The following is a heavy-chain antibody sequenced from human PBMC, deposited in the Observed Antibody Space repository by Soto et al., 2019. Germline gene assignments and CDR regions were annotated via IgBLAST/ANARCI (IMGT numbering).Heavy chain of an antibody. CDR1: GYPVTAYY. J-gene: IGHJ3*02. CDR3: ARGGGVGVAGSAAFDM. D-gene: IGHD3-3*01. CDR2: INPATGAA. Sequence: QLHLVQSGAVVKKPGASVTVSCSASGYPVTAYYMHWVRQAPGRGLEWMGGINPATGAAKYIQTFQGRVTMTRHTSTSTVFMELSGLTSEDTAVFYCARGGGVGVAGSAAFDMWGQGTLVTVSS. V-gene: IGHV1-2*02.